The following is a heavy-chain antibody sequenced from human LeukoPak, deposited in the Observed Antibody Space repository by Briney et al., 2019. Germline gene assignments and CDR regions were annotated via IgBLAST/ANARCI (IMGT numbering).Heavy chain of an antibody. J-gene: IGHJ6*04. CDR2: INHSGST. D-gene: IGHD2-15*01. V-gene: IGHV4-30-2*01. CDR3: ARGPGGSWYYGMDV. Sequence: SQTLSLTCAVSGGSISSGGYSWSWIRQPPGKGLEWIGEINHSGSTNYSPSLKSRVTISVDTSKNQFSLKLSSVTAADTAVYYCARGPGGSWYYGMDVWGKGTTVTVSS. CDR1: GGSISSGGYS.